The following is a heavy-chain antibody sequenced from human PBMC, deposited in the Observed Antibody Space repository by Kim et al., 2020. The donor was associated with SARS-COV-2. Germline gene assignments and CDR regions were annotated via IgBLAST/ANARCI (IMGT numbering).Heavy chain of an antibody. CDR3: AKDRGDTAMVSNY. Sequence: YADSVKGRFTISRDNSKNTLYLQMNSLRAEDTAVYYCAKDRGDTAMVSNYWGQGTLVTVSS. D-gene: IGHD5-18*01. V-gene: IGHV3-23*01. J-gene: IGHJ4*02.